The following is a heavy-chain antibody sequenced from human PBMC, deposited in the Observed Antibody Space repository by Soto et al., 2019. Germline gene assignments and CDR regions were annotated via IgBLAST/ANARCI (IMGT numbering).Heavy chain of an antibody. V-gene: IGHV1-2*04. J-gene: IGHJ4*02. CDR2: INPKSGGT. D-gene: IGHD6-13*01. Sequence: QVQLVQSGAEVKKPGASVQVSCKASGYTFTGYYMHWVRQAPGQGLEWVGWINPKSGGTNYAQKFQGWVTMTRDASISTAYMELSRLRSDDTAVYYCARGTSSSRLNTGPNGDYWGQGTLVNVSS. CDR1: GYTFTGYY. CDR3: ARGTSSSRLNTGPNGDY.